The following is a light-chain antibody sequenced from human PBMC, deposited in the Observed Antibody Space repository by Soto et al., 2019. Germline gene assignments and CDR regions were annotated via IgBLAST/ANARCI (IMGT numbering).Light chain of an antibody. CDR1: PAVRSD. J-gene: IGKJ1*01. CDR2: AAS. CDR3: QQYYNYPQT. V-gene: IGKV1-6*01. Sequence: QKAQSVSFGAARIIRGISFSRGASPAVRSDVSWYQQKPGESTKLLICAASMLKSVVPARVSGSGSGTDFILTISCLQSEDFATYYCQQYYNYPQTFGQGT.